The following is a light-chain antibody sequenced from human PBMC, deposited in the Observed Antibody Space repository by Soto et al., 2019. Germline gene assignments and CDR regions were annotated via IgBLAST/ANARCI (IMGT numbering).Light chain of an antibody. Sequence: EIVLTQSPATLSLSPGERATLSCRASQSVSTFLAWYQHKPGQAPRLLIYDASNRATGIPDRFRGSGSGTDFTLTISSLEPEDFSVYYCQQRYNWPITFGQGTRLEIK. J-gene: IGKJ5*01. CDR2: DAS. CDR1: QSVSTF. V-gene: IGKV3-11*01. CDR3: QQRYNWPIT.